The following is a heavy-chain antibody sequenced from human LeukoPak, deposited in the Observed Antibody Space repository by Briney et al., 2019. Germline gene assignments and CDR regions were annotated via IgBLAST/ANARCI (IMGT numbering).Heavy chain of an antibody. CDR2: INPNSGGT. CDR3: ARPYDYGDQYFDY. D-gene: IGHD4-17*01. Sequence: ASVKVSCKASGYTFTGYYMHWVRQAPGQGLEWMGWINPNSGGTNYAQKFQGRVTMTRDTSISTAYMELSRLRSDDTAVYYCARPYDYGDQYFDYWGQGTLVTVSS. V-gene: IGHV1-2*02. J-gene: IGHJ4*02. CDR1: GYTFTGYY.